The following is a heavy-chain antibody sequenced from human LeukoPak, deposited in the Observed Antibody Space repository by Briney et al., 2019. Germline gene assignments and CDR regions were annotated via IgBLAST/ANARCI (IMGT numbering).Heavy chain of an antibody. Sequence: SETLSLTCAVYGGSFSGYYWNWIRQPPGKGLEWIGEINHSGGTNYNPSLKSRVTISVNTSKNQFSLKLSSVTAADTAVYYCAKSNGYGLVDIWGQGTMVTVSS. CDR1: GGSFSGYY. D-gene: IGHD3-10*01. J-gene: IGHJ3*02. CDR2: INHSGGT. V-gene: IGHV4-34*01. CDR3: AKSNGYGLVDI.